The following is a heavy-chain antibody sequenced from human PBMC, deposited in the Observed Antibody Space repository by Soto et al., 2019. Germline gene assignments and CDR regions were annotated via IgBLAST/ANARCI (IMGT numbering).Heavy chain of an antibody. D-gene: IGHD6-6*01. CDR3: ARLLYSSFLFDP. Sequence: SVKVSCKASGGTFSSYAISWVRQAPGQGLEWMGGIIPIFGTANYAQKFQGRVTITADESTSTAYMELSSLRSEDTAVYYRARLLYSSFLFDPWGQGTLVTVSS. CDR2: IIPIFGTA. J-gene: IGHJ5*02. V-gene: IGHV1-69*13. CDR1: GGTFSSYA.